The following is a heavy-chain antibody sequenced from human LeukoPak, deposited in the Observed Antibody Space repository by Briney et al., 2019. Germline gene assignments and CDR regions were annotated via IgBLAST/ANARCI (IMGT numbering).Heavy chain of an antibody. CDR1: GFIFNNYW. Sequence: GGSLRLSCAASGFIFNNYWMTWVRQAPGKGLEWVANIKQDGSVKYYVDSVKGRFTISRDNAKNSLYLQMNSLRAEDTAVYFCARESNYEGGIFDYWGQGTLVTVSS. CDR3: ARESNYEGGIFDY. CDR2: IKQDGSVK. D-gene: IGHD4-11*01. V-gene: IGHV3-7*01. J-gene: IGHJ4*02.